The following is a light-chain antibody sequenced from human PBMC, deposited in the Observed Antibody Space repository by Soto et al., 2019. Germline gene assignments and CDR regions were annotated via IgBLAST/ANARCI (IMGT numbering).Light chain of an antibody. CDR3: QQYDNWPRT. CDR2: GAS. Sequence: EIVMTQSPVTLSVSPGESATLSCRASQSVGSNLAWYQQRPGQAPRLLIYGASTRATGIPVRFSGSGSGTDFTLTINRLEPEDFAVYYCQQYDNWPRTFGQGTKVDIK. V-gene: IGKV3D-15*01. CDR1: QSVGSN. J-gene: IGKJ1*01.